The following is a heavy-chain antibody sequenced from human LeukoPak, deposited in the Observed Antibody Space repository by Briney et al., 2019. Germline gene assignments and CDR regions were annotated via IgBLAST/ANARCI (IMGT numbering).Heavy chain of an antibody. CDR2: INHSGST. Sequence: NPSETLSLTCTVSGGSFSGYCWSWIRQPPGKGLEWIGEINHSGSTNYNPSLKTRVTISVDTSKNQFSLKLTSVTAADTAVYYCTRGKPETVIDYWGQGSLVTVSS. CDR3: TRGKPETVIDY. D-gene: IGHD2-21*02. CDR1: GGSFSGYC. V-gene: IGHV4-34*01. J-gene: IGHJ4*02.